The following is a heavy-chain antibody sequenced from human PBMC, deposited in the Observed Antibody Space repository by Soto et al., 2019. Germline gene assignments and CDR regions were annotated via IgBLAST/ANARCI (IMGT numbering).Heavy chain of an antibody. CDR2: IIAVFGRG. Sequence: QVQLVQSGAEVKKPGSSVKVSCKASGGTFSSYTVSWLRQVPGQGLEWMGGIIAVFGRGNYAQKFQGRVTITADESTSTVYMELRSLTSEYTAVYFCARERGGATIVGGTGTFDVWGQGTMVTVSS. V-gene: IGHV1-69*01. CDR1: GGTFSSYT. D-gene: IGHD1-26*01. J-gene: IGHJ3*01. CDR3: ARERGGATIVGGTGTFDV.